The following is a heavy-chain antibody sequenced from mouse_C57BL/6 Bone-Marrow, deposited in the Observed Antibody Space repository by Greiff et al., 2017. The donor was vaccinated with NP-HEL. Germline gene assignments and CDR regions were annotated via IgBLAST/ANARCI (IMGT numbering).Heavy chain of an antibody. Sequence: QVQLQQSGPELVKPGASVKISCKASGYAFSSSWMNWVKQRPGKGLEWIGRIYPGDGDTNYNGKFKGKATLTADKSSSTAYMQLSSLTSEDSAVYFCARSGYYGSSYVENFEVWGTGTTVTVSS. CDR1: GYAFSSSW. D-gene: IGHD1-1*01. CDR3: ARSGYYGSSYVENFEV. CDR2: IYPGDGDT. V-gene: IGHV1-82*01. J-gene: IGHJ1*03.